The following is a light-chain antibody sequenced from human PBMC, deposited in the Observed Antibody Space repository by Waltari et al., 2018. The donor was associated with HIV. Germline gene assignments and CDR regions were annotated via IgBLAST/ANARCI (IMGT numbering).Light chain of an antibody. V-gene: IGLV4-69*01. Sequence: QVVLTQSPSASASLGASAKLTCTLTNRHNPYAIPWHQQQPEKGPRYLMRLHADGRHTKGDEIPDRFSGSSSGAERYLTISSLQSEDEADYYCQTWGTGIRVFGGGTKLTVL. CDR2: LHADGRH. CDR3: QTWGTGIRV. CDR1: NRHNPYA. J-gene: IGLJ3*02.